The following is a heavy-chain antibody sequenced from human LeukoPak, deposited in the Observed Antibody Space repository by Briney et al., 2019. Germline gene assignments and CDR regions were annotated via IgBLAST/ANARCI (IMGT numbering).Heavy chain of an antibody. CDR3: ARGFYCSSTSCYNNWFDP. CDR1: GFTFSSYG. D-gene: IGHD2-2*02. Sequence: PGKSLRLSCSASGFTFSSYGMHWVRQAPGKGLVWGAVIWYDGSNKYYADSVKGRFTISRDNSKNTLYLQMNSLRAEDTAVYYCARGFYCSSTSCYNNWFDPWGQGTLVTVSS. J-gene: IGHJ5*02. V-gene: IGHV3-33*01. CDR2: IWYDGSNK.